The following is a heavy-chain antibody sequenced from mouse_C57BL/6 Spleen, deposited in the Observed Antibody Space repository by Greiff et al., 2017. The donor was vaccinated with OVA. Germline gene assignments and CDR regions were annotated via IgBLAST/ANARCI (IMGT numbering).Heavy chain of an antibody. CDR2: INPSNGGT. Sequence: VKLMESGTELVKPGASVKLSCKASGYTFTSYWMHWVKQRPGQGLEWIGNINPSNGGTNYNEKFKSKATLTVDKSSSTAYMQLSSLTSEDSAVYYCARSAQATGFKDYWGQGTTLTVSS. V-gene: IGHV1-53*01. CDR1: GYTFTSYW. CDR3: ARSAQATGFKDY. D-gene: IGHD3-2*02. J-gene: IGHJ2*01.